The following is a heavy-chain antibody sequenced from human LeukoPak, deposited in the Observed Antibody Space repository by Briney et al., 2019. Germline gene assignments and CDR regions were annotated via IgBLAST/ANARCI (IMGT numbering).Heavy chain of an antibody. Sequence: ASVKVSCKASGGTFSSYAISWVRQAPGQGLEWMGRIIPIFGTANYAQKFQGRVTITTDESTSTAYMELRSLRSDDTAVYYCARGGIAVADGNWFDPWGQGTLVTVSS. CDR2: IIPIFGTA. CDR1: GGTFSSYA. CDR3: ARGGIAVADGNWFDP. J-gene: IGHJ5*02. V-gene: IGHV1-69*05. D-gene: IGHD6-19*01.